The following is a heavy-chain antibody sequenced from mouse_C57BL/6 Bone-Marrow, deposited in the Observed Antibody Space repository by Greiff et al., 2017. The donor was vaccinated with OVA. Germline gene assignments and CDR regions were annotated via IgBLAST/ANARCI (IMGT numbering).Heavy chain of an antibody. D-gene: IGHD1-1*01. CDR3: AREAYYYGSRASWFAY. J-gene: IGHJ3*01. CDR2: IYPRSGNT. CDR1: GYTFTSYG. V-gene: IGHV1-81*01. Sequence: VQLQQSGAELARPGASVKLSCKASGYTFTSYGISWVKQRTGQGLEWIGEIYPRSGNTYYNEKFKGKATLTADKSSSTAYMELRSLTSEDSAVYFCAREAYYYGSRASWFAYWGQGTLVTVSA.